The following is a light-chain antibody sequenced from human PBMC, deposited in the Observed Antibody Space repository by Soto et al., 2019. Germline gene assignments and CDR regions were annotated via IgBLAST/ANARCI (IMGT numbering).Light chain of an antibody. J-gene: IGLJ3*02. CDR3: EAWDNSLSAGV. Sequence: VLTQPPSVSAAPGQKVTVSCSGSRSNIGNNYVSWYQHLPGTAPKLLIYDNDKRPSGIPDRFSASKSGTSATLGITGLQTGDEADYYCEAWDNSLSAGVFGGGTKVTVL. V-gene: IGLV1-51*01. CDR2: DND. CDR1: RSNIGNNY.